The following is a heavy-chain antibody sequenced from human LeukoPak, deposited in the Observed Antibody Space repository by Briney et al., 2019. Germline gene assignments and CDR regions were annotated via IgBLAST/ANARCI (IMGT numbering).Heavy chain of an antibody. CDR3: ARVGPPYYYDSSGYYYRNYFDY. CDR1: GGSFSGYY. D-gene: IGHD3-22*01. J-gene: IGHJ4*02. V-gene: IGHV4-34*01. Sequence: SETLSLTCAVYGGSFSGYYWSWIRQPPGKGLEWIGEINHSGSTNYNPSLKSRVTISVDMSKNQFSLKLSSVTAADTAVYYCARVGPPYYYDSSGYYYRNYFDYWGQGTLVTVSS. CDR2: INHSGST.